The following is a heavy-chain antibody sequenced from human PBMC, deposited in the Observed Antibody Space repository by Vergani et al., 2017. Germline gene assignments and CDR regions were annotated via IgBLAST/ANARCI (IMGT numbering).Heavy chain of an antibody. V-gene: IGHV1-24*01. CDR1: GYTLTELS. CDR3: ARDQGYYDSSGYWKY. D-gene: IGHD3-22*01. Sequence: QVQLVQSGAEVKKPGASVKVSCKVSGYTLTELSMHWVRQAPGKGLEWMGGFDPEDGETIYAQKFQGRVTITADESTSTAYMELSSLRSEDTAVYYCARDQGYYDSSGYWKYWGQGTLVTVSS. J-gene: IGHJ4*02. CDR2: FDPEDGET.